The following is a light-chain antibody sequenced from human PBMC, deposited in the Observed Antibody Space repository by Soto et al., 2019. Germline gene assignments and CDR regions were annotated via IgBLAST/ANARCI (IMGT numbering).Light chain of an antibody. V-gene: IGLV2-14*02. CDR3: FSFTTTSTHV. Sequence: QSALTQPASVSGSPGQSITISCTGTSSDVGRYNLVSWYRQHPGKAPQLIIFEGSKRPSGVSNRFSGSKSGNTASLTISGLQAEDESEYFCFSFTTTSTHVFGTGTKLTVL. CDR2: EGS. J-gene: IGLJ1*01. CDR1: SSDVGRYNL.